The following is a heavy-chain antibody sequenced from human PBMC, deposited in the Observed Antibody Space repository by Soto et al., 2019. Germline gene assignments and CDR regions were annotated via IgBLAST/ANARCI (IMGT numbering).Heavy chain of an antibody. Sequence: QVQLVESGGGVVQPGRSLRLSCAASGFTFNNYGMHWVRQAPGKGLEWVAVISYDGSNKYYADSVKGRFTISRDNFKSTLYLQMDSLRAEDTAVYYCAKDARAVERYYYYGMDVWGQGTTVTVSS. CDR3: AKDARAVERYYYYGMDV. V-gene: IGHV3-30*18. CDR1: GFTFNNYG. CDR2: ISYDGSNK. J-gene: IGHJ6*02.